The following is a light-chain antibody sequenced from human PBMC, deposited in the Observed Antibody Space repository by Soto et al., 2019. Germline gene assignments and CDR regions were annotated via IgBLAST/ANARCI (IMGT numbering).Light chain of an antibody. CDR2: GAS. CDR3: QQFGSSPPST. J-gene: IGKJ1*01. V-gene: IGKV3-20*01. Sequence: EIVLTQSPGTLSLSPGERATLSCMASQSVTSSYLARYQHKRGQAPRLLIYGASNRATGIPDRFSGSGSGTDFTLTNSRLEPEDFAVYYCQQFGSSPPSTFGQGTKVEIK. CDR1: QSVTSSY.